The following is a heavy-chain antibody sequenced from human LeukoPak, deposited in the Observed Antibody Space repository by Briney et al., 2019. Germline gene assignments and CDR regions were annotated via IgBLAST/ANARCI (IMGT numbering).Heavy chain of an antibody. J-gene: IGHJ4*02. D-gene: IGHD2-15*01. CDR2: ISGSGGST. CDR1: GFTFSSYA. V-gene: IGHV3-23*01. Sequence: GGSLRLSCAASGFTFSSYAMSWVRQAPGKGLEWVSAISGSGGSTYYADSVKGRFTISRDNSKNTLYLQMNSLRAEDTAVYYCARDPPEGYCSGGSCYSFDYWGQGTLVTVSS. CDR3: ARDPPEGYCSGGSCYSFDY.